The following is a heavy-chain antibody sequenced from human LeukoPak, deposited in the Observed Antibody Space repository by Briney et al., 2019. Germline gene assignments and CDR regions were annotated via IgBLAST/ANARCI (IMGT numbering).Heavy chain of an antibody. CDR2: IKQDGSEK. CDR3: ARGSLGFGDFDAFDI. J-gene: IGHJ3*02. CDR1: GFTFSSYR. Sequence: GGSLRLSCAPSGFTFSSYRTCWVRQAPGKGLEWVANIKQDGSEKYYVDSVKGRFTISRDNAKNSLYLQMNSLRAEDTAVYYCARGSLGFGDFDAFDIWGQRAMVTVSS. D-gene: IGHD3-10*01. V-gene: IGHV3-7*01.